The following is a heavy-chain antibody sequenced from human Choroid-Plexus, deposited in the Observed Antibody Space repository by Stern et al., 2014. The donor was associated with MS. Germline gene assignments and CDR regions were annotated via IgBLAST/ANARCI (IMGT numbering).Heavy chain of an antibody. CDR3: ARGSRASSSWYPYYFDY. CDR1: GGSISSYY. CDR2: IYYSGST. D-gene: IGHD6-13*01. J-gene: IGHJ4*02. V-gene: IGHV4-59*01. Sequence: VQLVESGPGLVKPSETLSLTCTVSGGSISSYYWSWIRQPPGKGLEWIGYIYYSGSTNYNPSLKSRVTISVDTSKNQFSLKLSSVTAADTAVYYCARGSRASSSWYPYYFDYWGQGTLVTVSS.